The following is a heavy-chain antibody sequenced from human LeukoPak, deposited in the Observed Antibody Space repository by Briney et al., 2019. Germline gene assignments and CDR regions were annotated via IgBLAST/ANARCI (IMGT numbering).Heavy chain of an antibody. CDR1: GFTFSSYG. J-gene: IGHJ4*02. CDR2: ISYDGSKK. V-gene: IGHV3-30*03. Sequence: GGSLRLSCAASGFTFSSYGIHWVRQAPGRGLEWVAGISYDGSKKFCADSVKGRFAISRDNSQNTVYLQMNSLRAEDTAVYYCARDGLGAVAGDHFDYWGQGTLVTVSS. D-gene: IGHD6-19*01. CDR3: ARDGLGAVAGDHFDY.